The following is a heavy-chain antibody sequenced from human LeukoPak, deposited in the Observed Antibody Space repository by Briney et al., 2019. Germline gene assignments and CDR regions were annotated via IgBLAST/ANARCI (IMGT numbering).Heavy chain of an antibody. Sequence: PGGSLRLSCAASGFTFDDYAMHWVRQAPGKGLEWVSGISWNSGRIGYADSVKGRFTISRDNAKNSLYLQMNSLRAEDTALYYCVEDRVWFGELLNPLFDNWGQGTRVTVSS. V-gene: IGHV3-9*01. CDR1: GFTFDDYA. CDR3: VEDRVWFGELLNPLFDN. D-gene: IGHD3-10*01. CDR2: ISWNSGRI. J-gene: IGHJ4*02.